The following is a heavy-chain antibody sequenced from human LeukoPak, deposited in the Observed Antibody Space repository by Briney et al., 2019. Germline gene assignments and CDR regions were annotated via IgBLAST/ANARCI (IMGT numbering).Heavy chain of an antibody. CDR3: VRGLGSYQFDY. Sequence: GGSLRLSCAASGFTFSIYWMHWVRQAPGKGLVWVSHSNGDENTITYADSVKGRFTISRDNAKNTLYLRMNSLRAEDTAVYYCVRGLGSYQFDYWGQGTLVTVAS. CDR1: GFTFSIYW. CDR2: SNGDENTI. J-gene: IGHJ4*02. V-gene: IGHV3-74*01. D-gene: IGHD2-2*01.